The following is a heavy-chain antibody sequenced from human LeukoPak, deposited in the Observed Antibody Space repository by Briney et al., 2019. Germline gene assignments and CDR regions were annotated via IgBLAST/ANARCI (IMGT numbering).Heavy chain of an antibody. D-gene: IGHD3-16*01. CDR2: IYYSGST. V-gene: IGHV4-61*01. J-gene: IGHJ4*02. CDR3: ARWGWGSFYFDY. CDR1: GGSVSSGSYY. Sequence: SETLSLICTVSGGSVSSGSYYWSWIRQPPGKGLEWIGYIYYSGSTNYNPSLKSRVTISVDTSKNQFSLKLSSVTAADTAVYYCARWGWGSFYFDYWGQGTLVTVSS.